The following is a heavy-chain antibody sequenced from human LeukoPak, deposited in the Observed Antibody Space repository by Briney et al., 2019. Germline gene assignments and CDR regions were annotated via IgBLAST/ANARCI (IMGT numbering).Heavy chain of an antibody. D-gene: IGHD2-2*03. J-gene: IGHJ4*02. CDR2: INHSGST. Sequence: SETLSLTCAVYGGSFSGYYWSWIRQPPGKGLEWIGEINHSGSTNYNPSLKSRVTISVDTSKNQFSLKLSSVTAADTAVYYCARVLGIAVVAGATEDNYFDSWGQGALVTVSS. CDR3: ARVLGIAVVAGATEDNYFDS. V-gene: IGHV4-34*01. CDR1: GGSFSGYY.